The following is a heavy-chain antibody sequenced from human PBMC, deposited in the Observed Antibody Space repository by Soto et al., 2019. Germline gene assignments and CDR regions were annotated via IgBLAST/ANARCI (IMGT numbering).Heavy chain of an antibody. Sequence: ELQLLESGGGLVQPGGSLRLSCAASGFTFSTNAMSWVRQAPRKGLEWVSAISGNGGDYTYYADSVKGRFTISRDNSKNTLYLQRNSLRAEDTAVYYCVPLCRYCSTTTPSWGQGTLVTVSS. CDR3: VPLCRYCSTTTPS. V-gene: IGHV3-23*01. D-gene: IGHD2-2*01. CDR2: ISGNGGDYT. CDR1: GFTFSTNA. J-gene: IGHJ4*02.